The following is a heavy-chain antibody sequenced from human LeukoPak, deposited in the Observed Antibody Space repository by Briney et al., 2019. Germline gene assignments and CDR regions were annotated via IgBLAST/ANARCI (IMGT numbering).Heavy chain of an antibody. Sequence: PGGSLRLSCAASGFTFSSYAMSWVRQAPGKGLEWVSAISGSGGSTYYADSVKGRFTISRDNSKNTLYLQMNSLRAEDTAVYYCAKTNDSSDYYGMAVGGQGTTVTVSS. CDR3: AKTNDSSDYYGMAV. V-gene: IGHV3-23*01. J-gene: IGHJ6*02. CDR2: ISGSGGST. D-gene: IGHD3-22*01. CDR1: GFTFSSYA.